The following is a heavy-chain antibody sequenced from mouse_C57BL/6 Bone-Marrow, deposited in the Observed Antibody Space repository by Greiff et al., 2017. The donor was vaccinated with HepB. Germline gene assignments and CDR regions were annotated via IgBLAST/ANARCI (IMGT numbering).Heavy chain of an antibody. V-gene: IGHV3-6*01. Sequence: EVQLQQSGPGLVKPSQSLSLTCSVTGYSITSGYYWNWIRQFPGNKLEWMGYISYDGSNNYNPSLKNRISITRDTSKNQFFLKLNSVTTEDTATYYCARGGLRLDFDYWGQGTTLTVSS. CDR3: ARGGLRLDFDY. CDR2: ISYDGSN. J-gene: IGHJ2*01. D-gene: IGHD2-4*01. CDR1: GYSITSGYY.